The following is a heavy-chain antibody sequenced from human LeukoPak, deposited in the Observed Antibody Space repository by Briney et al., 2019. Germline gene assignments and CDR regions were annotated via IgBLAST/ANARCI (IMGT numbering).Heavy chain of an antibody. D-gene: IGHD5-18*01. CDR3: ARAPVTAKDSFDI. CDR1: GGSINNYY. Sequence: SETLSLTCAVSGGSINNYYWSWIRQPAGKGLEWIGRIFTSGSTNYNASLKSRVTMSVDTSKNQFSLKLRSMTAVDTAVYYCARAPVTAKDSFDIWGQGTMVTVSS. J-gene: IGHJ3*02. V-gene: IGHV4-4*07. CDR2: IFTSGST.